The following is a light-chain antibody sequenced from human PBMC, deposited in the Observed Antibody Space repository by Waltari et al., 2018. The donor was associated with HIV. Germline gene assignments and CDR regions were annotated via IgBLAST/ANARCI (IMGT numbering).Light chain of an antibody. CDR1: ALPKKY. CDR3: QSTDYDGTWV. CDR2: KDI. J-gene: IGLJ3*02. V-gene: IGLV3-25*03. Sequence: SYDLTQTPPVSVSPGQTARINCSRGALPKKYSSWYRQKAGQAPILLIYKDIERSSGIPERISGSGSGTGVTLTITDVQAEDEGDYFCQSTDYDGTWVFGGGTKLTVL.